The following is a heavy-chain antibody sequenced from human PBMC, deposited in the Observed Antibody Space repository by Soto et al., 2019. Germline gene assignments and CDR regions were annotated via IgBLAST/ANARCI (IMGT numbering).Heavy chain of an antibody. Sequence: GESLQISCKGSGYSSSSYWIGWARQMPGKGLEWMGIIYPGDSDTRYSPSFQGQVTISADKSISTAYLQWSSLKASGTAMYYCAKTAAGGKNYYGMXVWGKGTTVXVSS. V-gene: IGHV5-51*01. CDR1: GYSSSSYW. D-gene: IGHD6-13*01. J-gene: IGHJ6*04. CDR3: AKTAAGGKNYYGMXV. CDR2: IYPGDSDT.